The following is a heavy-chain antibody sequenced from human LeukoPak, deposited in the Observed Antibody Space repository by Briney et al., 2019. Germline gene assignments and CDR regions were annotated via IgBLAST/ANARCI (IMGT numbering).Heavy chain of an antibody. CDR3: ARRSRNGLDAFDI. CDR1: AYTFTGYY. D-gene: IGHD2-8*01. CDR2: IDPNTGDI. Sequence: ASVKVSCKASAYTFTGYYLHWVRQAPGQGPEWMGWIDPNTGDISTAQRFQGRVTMTSHRSISTAYMALSRLTSDDTALYYCARRSRNGLDAFDIWGQGTMVTVSS. J-gene: IGHJ3*02. V-gene: IGHV1-2*02.